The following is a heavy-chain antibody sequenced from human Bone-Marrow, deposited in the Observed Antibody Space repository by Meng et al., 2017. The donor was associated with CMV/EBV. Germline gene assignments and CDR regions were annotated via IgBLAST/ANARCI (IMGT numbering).Heavy chain of an antibody. D-gene: IGHD2-2*01. CDR1: GYSFTSYW. CDR3: ARTWRTVRYCSSTSCLTHMNWFAP. J-gene: IGHJ5*02. V-gene: IGHV5-51*01. Sequence: GEPMKISCQGSGYSFTSYWLGCVRQMPGKGLEWMGIIYPGDSDTRYSPSFQGQVTISADKSISTAYLQWSSLKASDTAMYYCARTWRTVRYCSSTSCLTHMNWFAPWAKGTLVTVSS. CDR2: IYPGDSDT.